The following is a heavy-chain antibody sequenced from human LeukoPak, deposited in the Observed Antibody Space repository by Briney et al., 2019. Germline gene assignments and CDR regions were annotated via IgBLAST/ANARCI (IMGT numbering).Heavy chain of an antibody. CDR1: GGSISSSSYY. CDR3: ARHGGYSGYVPYFDY. J-gene: IGHJ4*02. CDR2: IYYSGST. D-gene: IGHD5-12*01. V-gene: IGHV4-39*01. Sequence: PSETLSLTCTVSGGSISSSSYYWGWIRQPPGKGLEWIGSIYYSGSTYYNPSLKSRVTISVDTSKNQFSLKLSSVTAADTAVYYCARHGGYSGYVPYFDYWGQGTLVTVSS.